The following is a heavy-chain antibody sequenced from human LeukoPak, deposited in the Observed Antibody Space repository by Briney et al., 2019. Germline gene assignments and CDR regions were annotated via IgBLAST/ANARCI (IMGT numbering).Heavy chain of an antibody. Sequence: SETLSLTCTLSGGSISRYYWAWIRQPPGKGLEWIGNIYFSGSTNYNPSLKSRVTISGDTSKNQFSLRLSSVTAADTAAYYCARASYSYDINGWVPFDYWGQGTLVTVSS. V-gene: IGHV4-59*08. CDR1: GGSISRYY. CDR3: ARASYSYDINGWVPFDY. CDR2: IYFSGST. D-gene: IGHD3-22*01. J-gene: IGHJ4*02.